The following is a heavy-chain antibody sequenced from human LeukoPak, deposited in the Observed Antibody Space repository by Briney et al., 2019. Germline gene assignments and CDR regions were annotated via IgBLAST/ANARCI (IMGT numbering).Heavy chain of an antibody. D-gene: IGHD2-21*01. CDR1: GGSISSYC. CDR2: IFTSGRT. J-gene: IGHJ5*02. V-gene: IGHV4-4*09. CDR3: ATSHDVKSAPYDL. Sequence: PSETLSLTCTVSGGSISSYCWSWVRQSPGKGLEWIGYIFTSGRTDYNPSLKSRVTMSVDTSKNQLSMELRFLTAADTAVYYCATSHDVKSAPYDLWGQGTLVTVSS.